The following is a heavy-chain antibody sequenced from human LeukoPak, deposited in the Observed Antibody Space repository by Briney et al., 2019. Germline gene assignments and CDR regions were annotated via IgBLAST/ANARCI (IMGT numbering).Heavy chain of an antibody. CDR2: ISYDGSNK. V-gene: IGHV3-30*03. D-gene: IGHD4-23*01. Sequence: PGGSLRLSCVASGFTFSSYDMYWVRQAPGKGLEWVAVISYDGSNKYYADSVKGRFTISRDNSKNTLYLQMNSLRAEDTAVYYCARGNDGGAFDIWGQGTMVTVSS. CDR1: GFTFSSYD. J-gene: IGHJ3*02. CDR3: ARGNDGGAFDI.